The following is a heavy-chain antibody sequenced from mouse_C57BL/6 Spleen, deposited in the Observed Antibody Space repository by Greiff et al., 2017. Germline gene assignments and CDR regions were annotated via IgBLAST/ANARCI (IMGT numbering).Heavy chain of an antibody. D-gene: IGHD3-2*02. CDR2: IDPSDSET. CDR1: GYTFTSYW. J-gene: IGHJ2*01. V-gene: IGHV1-52*01. Sequence: QVQLQQPGAELVRPGSSVKLSCTASGYTFTSYWMHWVKQRPIQGLEWIGNIDPSDSETHYNKKSKDKATLTVDKSSSKAYMQLSSLTSEDSAVDYCARTGLAQAYYFGYWGQGTTLTVSS. CDR3: ARTGLAQAYYFGY.